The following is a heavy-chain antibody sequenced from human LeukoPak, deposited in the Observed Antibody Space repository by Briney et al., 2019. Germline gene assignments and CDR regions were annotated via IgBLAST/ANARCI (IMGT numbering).Heavy chain of an antibody. CDR2: INHSGST. J-gene: IGHJ4*02. Sequence: SETLSLTRAVYGGSFSGYYWSWIRQPPGKGLEWIGEINHSGSTNYNPSLKSRVTISVDTSKNQFSLKLSSVTAADTAVYYCARGVRYGDYAYYFDYWGQGTLVTVSS. CDR1: GGSFSGYY. D-gene: IGHD4-17*01. CDR3: ARGVRYGDYAYYFDY. V-gene: IGHV4-34*01.